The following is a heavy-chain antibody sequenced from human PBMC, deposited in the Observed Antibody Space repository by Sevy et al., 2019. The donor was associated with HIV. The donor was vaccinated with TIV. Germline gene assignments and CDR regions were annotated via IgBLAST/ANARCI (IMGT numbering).Heavy chain of an antibody. V-gene: IGHV1-18*01. J-gene: IGHJ6*02. CDR2: ISTYNGDT. Sequence: ASVKVSCKASGYTFTSYGISWVRQAPGQGLEWMGWISTYNGDTNYVQKLQGRVTMTTDTSTSTGYMELRSLRSDDKAVFYCGRLVLSGSGWYGNGMDVWGQGTTVTVSS. CDR3: GRLVLSGSGWYGNGMDV. D-gene: IGHD6-19*01. CDR1: GYTFTSYG.